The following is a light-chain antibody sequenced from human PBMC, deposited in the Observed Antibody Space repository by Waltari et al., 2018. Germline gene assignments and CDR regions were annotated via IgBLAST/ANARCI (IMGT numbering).Light chain of an antibody. CDR1: QSVSNY. CDR3: QQRSNWPRFT. CDR2: DAS. V-gene: IGKV3-11*01. Sequence: ELVLTQSPATLSLSPGKRATLSCRASQSVSNYLAWYQQKPGQAPRLLIYDASNRATGIPARFSGSGSGTDFTLTISSLEPEDFAVYYCQQRSNWPRFTFGPGTKVDIK. J-gene: IGKJ3*01.